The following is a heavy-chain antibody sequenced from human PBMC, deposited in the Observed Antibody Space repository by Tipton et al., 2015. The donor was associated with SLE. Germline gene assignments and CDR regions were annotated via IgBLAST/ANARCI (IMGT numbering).Heavy chain of an antibody. CDR3: ARDATPMVRGVMAFDI. Sequence: TLSLTCTVSGGSISSGSYYWSWIRQPAGKGLEWIGRIYTSGSTNYNPSLKSRVTISVDTSKNQFSLKLSSVTAADTAVYYCARDATPMVRGVMAFDIWGQGTMVTVSS. J-gene: IGHJ3*02. V-gene: IGHV4-61*02. CDR2: IYTSGST. D-gene: IGHD3-10*01. CDR1: GGSISSGSYY.